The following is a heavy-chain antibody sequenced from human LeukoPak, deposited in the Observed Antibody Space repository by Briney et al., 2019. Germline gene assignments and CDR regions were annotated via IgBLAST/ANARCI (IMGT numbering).Heavy chain of an antibody. Sequence: ASVKVSCKASGYTFTSYYMHWVRQAPGQGLEWMGWINCNSGGTNYAQKFQGRVTMTRDTSISTAYMELSRLTSDDTAIYYCARGPYYYGSGRTDAFDFWGQGTMVTASS. CDR2: INCNSGGT. V-gene: IGHV1-2*02. CDR1: GYTFTSYY. CDR3: ARGPYYYGSGRTDAFDF. J-gene: IGHJ3*01. D-gene: IGHD3-10*01.